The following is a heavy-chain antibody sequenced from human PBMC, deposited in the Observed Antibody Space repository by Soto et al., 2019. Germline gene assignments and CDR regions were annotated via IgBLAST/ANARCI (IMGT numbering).Heavy chain of an antibody. J-gene: IGHJ1*01. V-gene: IGHV3-30-3*01. CDR1: GFTFSRYA. Sequence: QVQLVESGGGVVQPGRSLRLSCAASGFTFSRYAMHWVRQAPGKGLEWVAVISYDGSNKYYADSVKGRLTISRDNSKNTLNVQMYSLNAEDTSVYDCAREWSGGWTYPRAEYFLHWGQGTLVTVSS. CDR3: AREWSGGWTYPRAEYFLH. CDR2: ISYDGSNK. D-gene: IGHD3-3*01.